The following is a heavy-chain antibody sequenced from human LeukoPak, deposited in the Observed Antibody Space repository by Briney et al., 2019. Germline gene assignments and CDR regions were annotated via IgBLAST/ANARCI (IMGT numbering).Heavy chain of an antibody. J-gene: IGHJ5*02. V-gene: IGHV3-33*01. CDR1: GFPFSSYG. Sequence: GGSLRLSCVASGFPFSSYGMHWVRQAPGKGLEWVAVIWSVGGAEYYADSVKGRFTISRDNSKNMLFLQMNSLRAEDTAVYYCARARPNWFDPWGQGTLVTVSS. CDR2: IWSVGGAE. CDR3: ARARPNWFDP.